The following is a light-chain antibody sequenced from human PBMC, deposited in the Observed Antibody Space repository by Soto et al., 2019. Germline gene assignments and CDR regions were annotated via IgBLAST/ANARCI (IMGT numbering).Light chain of an antibody. CDR2: WAS. CDR1: QSVLYSSNNKNY. CDR3: QQYYSTVVG. Sequence: DIVMTQSPDSLAVSLGERATINCKSSQSVLYSSNNKNYLAWYQQKPGQPPKLLIYWASTRESGVPDRFSGSGSGTDFTLTISSLQAEDVAVYYCQQYYSTVVGFGQGTKLEIK. J-gene: IGKJ2*03. V-gene: IGKV4-1*01.